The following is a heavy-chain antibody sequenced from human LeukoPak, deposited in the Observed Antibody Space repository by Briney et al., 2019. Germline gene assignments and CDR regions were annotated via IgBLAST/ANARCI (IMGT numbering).Heavy chain of an antibody. CDR3: ATRPFWDVTTGGHMDV. Sequence: PSETLSLTCTVSGGSISSYYWSWIRQPPGKGLEWIGYIYTSGSTNYNPSLKSRVTISVDTSKNQFSLKLSSVTAADTAVYYCATRPFWDVTTGGHMDVWGKGTTVTVSS. D-gene: IGHD4-11*01. J-gene: IGHJ6*03. V-gene: IGHV4-4*09. CDR2: IYTSGST. CDR1: GGSISSYY.